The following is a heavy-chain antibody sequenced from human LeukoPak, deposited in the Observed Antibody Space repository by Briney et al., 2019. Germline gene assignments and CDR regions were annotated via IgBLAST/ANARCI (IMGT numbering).Heavy chain of an antibody. CDR1: GFTFSSYA. CDR3: ARVKAATNYYFDY. D-gene: IGHD6-13*01. J-gene: IGHJ4*02. V-gene: IGHV3-30*01. Sequence: GGSLRLSCAASGFTFSSYAMHWVRQAPGKGLEWVAVISYDGSNKYYADSVKGRFTISRDNSKNPLYLQMNRLRAEDEAVYYCARVKAATNYYFDYWGQGTLVTVSS. CDR2: ISYDGSNK.